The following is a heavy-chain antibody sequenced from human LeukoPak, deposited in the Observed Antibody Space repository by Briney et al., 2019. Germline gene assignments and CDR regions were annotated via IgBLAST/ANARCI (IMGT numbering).Heavy chain of an antibody. CDR3: ARGLYGSRSYSWFDP. D-gene: IGHD3-10*01. Sequence: ASVKVSCKASGYTFTSYYMHWVRQAPGQGLEWMGIINPSGGSTSYAQKFQGRVTMTRDTSTSTVYTELSSLRSEDTAVYYCARGLYGSRSYSWFDPWGQGTLVTVSS. CDR1: GYTFTSYY. J-gene: IGHJ5*02. CDR2: INPSGGST. V-gene: IGHV1-46*01.